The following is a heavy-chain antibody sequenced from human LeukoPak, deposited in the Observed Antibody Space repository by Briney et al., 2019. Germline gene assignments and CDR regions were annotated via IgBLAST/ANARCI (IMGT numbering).Heavy chain of an antibody. D-gene: IGHD3-22*01. CDR3: ARGDSSASNWFDP. J-gene: IGHJ5*02. CDR1: GGSISSSSYY. Sequence: TSETLSLTCTVSGGSISSSSYYWGWLRQPPGKGLEWIRSIYYSGSTYYNPSLKSRVTISVDTSKNQFSLKLSSVTAADTAVYYCARGDSSASNWFDPWGQGTLVTVSS. V-gene: IGHV4-39*07. CDR2: IYYSGST.